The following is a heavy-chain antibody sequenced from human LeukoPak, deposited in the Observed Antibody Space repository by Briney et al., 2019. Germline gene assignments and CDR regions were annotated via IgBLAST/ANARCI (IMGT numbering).Heavy chain of an antibody. CDR1: GFSFCDYT. CDR2: IRSKASGGTT. Sequence: GGSLRPSCTASGFSFCDYTMSWVRQAPGKGLEWVGFIRSKASGGTTEFAASVKGRFTMSRDDSKSIVYLQMNSLKTEDTAVYFCTRGSGTHYFDYWGQGTLVTVSS. V-gene: IGHV3-49*04. D-gene: IGHD1-26*01. CDR3: TRGSGTHYFDY. J-gene: IGHJ4*02.